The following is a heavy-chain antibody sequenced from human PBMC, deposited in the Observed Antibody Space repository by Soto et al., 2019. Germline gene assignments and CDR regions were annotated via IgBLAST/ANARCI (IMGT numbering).Heavy chain of an antibody. V-gene: IGHV4-39*01. CDR2: IYYSGST. CDR1: GGSISSSSYY. CDR3: ASFYDSSGYYYSDYYYYGMDV. J-gene: IGHJ6*02. D-gene: IGHD3-22*01. Sequence: SETLSLTCTVSGGSISSSSYYWGWTRQPPGKGLEWIGSIYYSGSTYYNPSLKSRVTISVDTSKDQFSLKLSSVTAADTAVYYCASFYDSSGYYYSDYYYYGMDVWGQGTTVTVSS.